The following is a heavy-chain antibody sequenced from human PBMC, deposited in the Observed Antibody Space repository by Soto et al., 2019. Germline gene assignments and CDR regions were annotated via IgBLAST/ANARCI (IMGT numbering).Heavy chain of an antibody. CDR1: GFTFSSYG. CDR3: AKDLGPITIYFVFDY. Sequence: QVQLVESGGGVVQPGRSLRLSCAASGFTFSSYGMHWVRQAPGKGLEWVAVISYDGSNKYYADSVKGRFTISRDNSKNTLYLQMISLRAEDAAVYYCAKDLGPITIYFVFDYWGQGTLVTVSS. V-gene: IGHV3-30*18. J-gene: IGHJ4*02. CDR2: ISYDGSNK. D-gene: IGHD3-3*01.